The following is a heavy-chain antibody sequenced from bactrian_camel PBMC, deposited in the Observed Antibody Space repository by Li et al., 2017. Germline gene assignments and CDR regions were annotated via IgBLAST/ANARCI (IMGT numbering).Heavy chain of an antibody. CDR2: MYTGFGGGNI. CDR3: AAVLTRVGNFYPVCLEDEFNY. D-gene: IGHD5*01. V-gene: IGHV3S32*01. J-gene: IGHJ4*01. CDR1: GRSNENYF. Sequence: LVESGGGSVQAGGSLRLSCAISGRSNENYFLAWFRQPPGKEREGVAAMYTGFGGGNIYYDDSVKGRFTISRDGSKNTVNLQMSGLKPEDTAVYYCAAVLTRVGNFYPVCLEDEFNYWGQGTQVTVS.